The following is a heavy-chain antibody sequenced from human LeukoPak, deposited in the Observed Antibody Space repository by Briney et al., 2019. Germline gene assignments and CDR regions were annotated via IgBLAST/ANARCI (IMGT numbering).Heavy chain of an antibody. J-gene: IGHJ4*02. V-gene: IGHV5-51*01. CDR3: ARRMIPATNVEYFDY. Sequence: GESLKISCKGSGYSFTSYWIGWVRQMPGKGLEWMGIIYPGDSDTRYSPSFQGQVTISADRSISTAYLQWSSLKASDTAMYYCARRMIPATNVEYFDYWGQGTPVTVSS. CDR1: GYSFTSYW. CDR2: IYPGDSDT. D-gene: IGHD2-2*01.